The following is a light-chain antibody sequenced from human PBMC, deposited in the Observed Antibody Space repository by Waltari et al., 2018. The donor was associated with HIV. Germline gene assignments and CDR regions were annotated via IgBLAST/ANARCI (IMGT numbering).Light chain of an antibody. Sequence: EIVLTQSPGTLSLSPRERATLSCRASQSVSSSYLAWYQQKPGQAPRLLIYGASSRAAGIPYWFSGSGSGTDFTLTISRVEPEDFAVYYCQRDGSSPLTFGGGTKVEIK. J-gene: IGKJ4*01. CDR1: QSVSSSY. V-gene: IGKV3-20*01. CDR3: QRDGSSPLT. CDR2: GAS.